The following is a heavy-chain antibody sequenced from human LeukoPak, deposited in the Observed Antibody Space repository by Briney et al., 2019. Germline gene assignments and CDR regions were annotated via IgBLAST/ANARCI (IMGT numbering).Heavy chain of an antibody. D-gene: IGHD3-3*01. Sequence: ASVKVSCKASGYTFTSYDINWVRQATGQGLEWMGWMNPNSGNTGYAQKFQGRVTMTRNTSISTAYMELSSLRSEDTAVYYCARGPITIFGVVRYYYYGMDVWGQGTTVTVS. J-gene: IGHJ6*02. CDR3: ARGPITIFGVVRYYYYGMDV. V-gene: IGHV1-8*01. CDR1: GYTFTSYD. CDR2: MNPNSGNT.